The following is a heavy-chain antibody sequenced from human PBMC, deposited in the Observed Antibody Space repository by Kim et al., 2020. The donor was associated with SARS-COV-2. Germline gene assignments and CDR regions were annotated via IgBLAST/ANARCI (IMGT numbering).Heavy chain of an antibody. J-gene: IGHJ4*02. V-gene: IGHV7-4-1*02. Sequence: QGFTGRFVLSLDTSVSTAYLQISSLKAEDTAVYYCAREGEGGDYETFDYWGQGTLVTVSS. D-gene: IGHD4-17*01. CDR3: AREGEGGDYETFDY.